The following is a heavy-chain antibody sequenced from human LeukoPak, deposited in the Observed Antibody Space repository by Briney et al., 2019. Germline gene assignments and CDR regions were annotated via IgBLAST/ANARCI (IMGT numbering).Heavy chain of an antibody. J-gene: IGHJ6*03. CDR1: GYTFTSYY. V-gene: IGHV1-46*01. D-gene: IGHD2-2*01. CDR2: INPSGGST. CDR3: ARDYCTSCPAPHMDV. Sequence: ASVKVSCKASGYTFTSYYMHWVRQAPGQGLEWMGIINPSGGSTSYAQKFQGRVTMTRDMSTSTVYMELSSLRSEDTAVYHCARDYCTSCPAPHMDVWGKGTTVTVSS.